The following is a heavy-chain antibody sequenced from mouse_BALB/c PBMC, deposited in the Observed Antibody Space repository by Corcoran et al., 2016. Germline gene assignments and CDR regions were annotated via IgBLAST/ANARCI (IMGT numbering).Heavy chain of an antibody. CDR1: GYTFPHYG. Sequence: QIQLVQSGPELKKPAETVKLSCKASGYTFPHYGMHWVKRAPGKGVKSMGWINTYTGEPTYADDFTGRFAFSLDTSASTAYLQINNLKNEDTATYFCARPLDYYGSSYGYWGQGTTLAVSA. CDR3: ARPLDYYGSSYGY. V-gene: IGHV9-3-1*01. J-gene: IGHJ2*01. CDR2: INTYTGEP. D-gene: IGHD1-1*01.